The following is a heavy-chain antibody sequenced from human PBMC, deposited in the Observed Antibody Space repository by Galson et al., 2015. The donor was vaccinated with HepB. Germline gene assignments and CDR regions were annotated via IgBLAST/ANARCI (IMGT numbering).Heavy chain of an antibody. Sequence: SVKVSCKVSGYTLTELSIHWVRQAPGKGLEWMGGFDPEDGETIYAQKFQGRVTMTEDTSTDTAYMELSSLRSEDTAVYYCATLHLRLAVAGQFDYWGQGTLVTVSS. CDR1: GYTLTELS. CDR3: ATLHLRLAVAGQFDY. CDR2: FDPEDGET. V-gene: IGHV1-24*01. D-gene: IGHD6-19*01. J-gene: IGHJ4*02.